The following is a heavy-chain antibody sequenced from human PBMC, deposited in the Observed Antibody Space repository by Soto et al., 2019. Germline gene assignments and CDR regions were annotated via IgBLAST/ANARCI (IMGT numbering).Heavy chain of an antibody. V-gene: IGHV4-31*03. CDR2: NYYSGIT. Sequence: SETLSLTCTVSGGSISSGGYYWTWIRQHPGKRLEWIGYNYYSGITYYNPSLKSRVTISLDTSKNQFSLKLSSVTAADTAVYYCARGSSIAGLYYGMDVWGQGTTVTVSS. CDR3: ARGSSIAGLYYGMDV. D-gene: IGHD6-6*01. J-gene: IGHJ6*02. CDR1: GGSISSGGYY.